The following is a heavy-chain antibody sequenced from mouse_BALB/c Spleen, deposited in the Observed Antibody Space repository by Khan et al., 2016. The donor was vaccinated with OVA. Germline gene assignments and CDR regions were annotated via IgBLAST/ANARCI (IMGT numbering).Heavy chain of an antibody. V-gene: IGHV1-7*01. Sequence: VKLQESGTELAKPGASVKMSCKASGYTFTTYWMHWVKQRPGQGLEWIGYINPTSGYTEYNEKFKDKATLSADKSSSTAYMQLSSLTSEDSAVYYCARDRIDYWGQGTTLTVSS. J-gene: IGHJ2*01. CDR2: INPTSGYT. CDR1: GYTFTTYW. CDR3: ARDRIDY.